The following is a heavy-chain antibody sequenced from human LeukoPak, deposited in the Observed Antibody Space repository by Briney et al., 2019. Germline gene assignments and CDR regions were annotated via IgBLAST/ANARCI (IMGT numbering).Heavy chain of an antibody. CDR2: IKQDGSEK. CDR1: GFTFSSYW. CDR3: AREGIAAAGTRKYFDY. D-gene: IGHD6-13*01. V-gene: IGHV3-7*03. J-gene: IGHJ4*02. Sequence: GGSLRLSCAASGFTFSSYWMSWVRQAPGKGLEWVANIKQDGSEKYYVDSVKGRFTISRDNAKNSLYLQMNSLRAEDTAVYYCAREGIAAAGTRKYFDYWGQGTLVTVSS.